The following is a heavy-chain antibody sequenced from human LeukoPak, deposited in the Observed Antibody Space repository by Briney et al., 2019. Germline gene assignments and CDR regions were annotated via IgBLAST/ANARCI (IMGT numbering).Heavy chain of an antibody. D-gene: IGHD3-22*01. CDR3: ARYYDSSGYYPHRFDY. J-gene: IGHJ4*02. CDR2: IYYSGST. CDR1: GGSISSSSYY. Sequence: PSETLSLTCTVSGGSISSSSYYWGWIRQPPGKGLEWIGSIYYSGSTYYNPSLKSRVTISVDTSKIQFSLQLSSVTAADTAVYYCARYYDSSGYYPHRFDYWGQGTLVTVSS. V-gene: IGHV4-39*01.